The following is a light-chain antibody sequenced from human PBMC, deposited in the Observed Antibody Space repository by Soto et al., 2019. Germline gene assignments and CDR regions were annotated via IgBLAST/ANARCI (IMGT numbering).Light chain of an antibody. CDR1: SSNVGNNF. V-gene: IGLV1-51*01. CDR3: GTWDTKLNAVV. Sequence: QSVLTQPPSMSAAPGQKVTLTCSGSSSNVGNNFVSWYQQLPGTAPKLLIFDNSQRPSGIPDRFFGSKSCTSATLAITGPQTGDEAVYYCGTWDTKLNAVVFGGGTKLTVL. J-gene: IGLJ2*01. CDR2: DNS.